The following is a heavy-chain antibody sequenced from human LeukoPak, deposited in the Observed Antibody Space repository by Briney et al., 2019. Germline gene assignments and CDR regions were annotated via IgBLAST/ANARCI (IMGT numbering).Heavy chain of an antibody. CDR1: GGSISSYY. Sequence: SETLSLTCAVSGGSISSYYWSWIRQPPGKGLEWIGYIYSSGSTNYNPSLRSRVTISLDTSKKQFSLKLSSVTAADTAVYYCARGPSGYCSGGACYYKSHYMDVWGKGTTVTISS. V-gene: IGHV4-59*01. CDR2: IYSSGST. D-gene: IGHD2-15*01. CDR3: ARGPSGYCSGGACYYKSHYMDV. J-gene: IGHJ6*03.